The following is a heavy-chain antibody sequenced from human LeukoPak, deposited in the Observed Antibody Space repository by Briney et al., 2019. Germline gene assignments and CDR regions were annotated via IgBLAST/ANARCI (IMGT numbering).Heavy chain of an antibody. Sequence: SETLSLTCAVYGGSFSGYYWSWIRQPPGKGLEWIGEINHSGSTNYNPSLKSRVTISVDTSKNQFSLKLSSVTAADTAVYYCARGRITTFGVVKSKAFDIWGQGTMVTVSS. D-gene: IGHD3-3*01. CDR1: GGSFSGYY. J-gene: IGHJ3*02. CDR2: INHSGST. V-gene: IGHV4-34*01. CDR3: ARGRITTFGVVKSKAFDI.